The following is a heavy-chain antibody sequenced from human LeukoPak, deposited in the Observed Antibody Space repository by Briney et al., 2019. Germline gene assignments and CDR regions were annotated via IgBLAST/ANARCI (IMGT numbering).Heavy chain of an antibody. CDR3: ATTGLLGDIP. CDR2: ISGSGDST. V-gene: IGHV3-23*01. CDR1: GFTFSSYA. J-gene: IGHJ5*02. Sequence: GGSLRLSCAASGFTFSSYAMTWVRQAPGKGLEWVSAISGSGDSTFYADSVKGRFTISRDNSKNTLYLQMNSLRAEDTAVYYCATTGLLGDIPWGQGTLVTVYS. D-gene: IGHD2-21*01.